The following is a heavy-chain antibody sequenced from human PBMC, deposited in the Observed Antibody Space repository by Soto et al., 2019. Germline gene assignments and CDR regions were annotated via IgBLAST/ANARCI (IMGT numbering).Heavy chain of an antibody. V-gene: IGHV3-9*01. Sequence: PGGSLRLSCAASGFTFDDYAMHWVRQAPGKGPEWVSGISWNSGSIGYADSVKGRFTISRDNAKNSLYLQMNSLRAEDTAVYYCARDLRPTMVRENWFDPWGQGTLVTVTS. CDR3: ARDLRPTMVRENWFDP. CDR2: ISWNSGSI. CDR1: GFTFDDYA. J-gene: IGHJ5*02. D-gene: IGHD3-10*01.